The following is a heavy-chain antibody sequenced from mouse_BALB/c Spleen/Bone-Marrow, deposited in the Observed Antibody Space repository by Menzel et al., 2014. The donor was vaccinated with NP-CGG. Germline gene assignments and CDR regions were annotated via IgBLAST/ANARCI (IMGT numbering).Heavy chain of an antibody. CDR2: IYPGNVDT. J-gene: IGHJ2*01. D-gene: IGHD2-10*02. CDR3: ARETRYGNYVNYFDY. V-gene: IGHV1S56*01. CDR1: GYTFTSYY. Sequence: VKLMESGPELVKPGTSVRISCKPSGYTFTSYYIHWVKQRPGQGLEWIGWIYPGNVDTKYNEKFKGKATLTADKSSNTAYMQLSSLTSEDSAVYFCARETRYGNYVNYFDYWGQGTTLTVSS.